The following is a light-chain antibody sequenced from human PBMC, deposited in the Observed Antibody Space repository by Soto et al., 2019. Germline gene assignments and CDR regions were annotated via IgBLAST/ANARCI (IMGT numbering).Light chain of an antibody. CDR3: QQYGSTPT. CDR1: QSVSGSY. CDR2: GAS. V-gene: IGKV3-20*01. Sequence: IVLTQSPGTLCLSPGERATLSCRASQSVSGSYLAWHQQKPGQAPRLLIYGASSRATGIPDRFTGSGSGTDFTLTISRLEPEDFAVYYCQQYGSTPTFGQGTKVDIK. J-gene: IGKJ1*01.